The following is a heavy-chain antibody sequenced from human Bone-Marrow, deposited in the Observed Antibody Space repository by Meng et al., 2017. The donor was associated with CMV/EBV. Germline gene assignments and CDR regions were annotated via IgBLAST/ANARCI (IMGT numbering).Heavy chain of an antibody. CDR3: AKTKVQRYTQYYFDY. V-gene: IGHV3-30*02. CDR1: GFTFSSYG. CDR2: IRYDGSNK. J-gene: IGHJ4*02. Sequence: GGSLRLSCAASGFTFSSYGMHWVRQAPGKGLEWVAFIRYDGSNKYYADSVKGRFTISRDNSKNTLYLQMNSLRVEDTAVYYCAKTKVQRYTQYYFDYWGQGTLVTVSS. D-gene: IGHD1-14*01.